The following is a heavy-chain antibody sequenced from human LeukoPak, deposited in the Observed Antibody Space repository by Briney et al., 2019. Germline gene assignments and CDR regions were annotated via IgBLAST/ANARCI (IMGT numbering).Heavy chain of an antibody. V-gene: IGHV3-21*01. Sequence: GGSLRLSRAASGFTVSDNYMSWVRQAPGKGLEWVSSISSSSSSIYYADSVKGRFTISRDNAKNSLYLQMNSLRAEDTAVYYCAGDGYYYKAMDVWGQGTTVTVSS. J-gene: IGHJ6*02. CDR3: AGDGYYYKAMDV. CDR2: ISSSSSSI. CDR1: GFTVSDNY. D-gene: IGHD3-10*01.